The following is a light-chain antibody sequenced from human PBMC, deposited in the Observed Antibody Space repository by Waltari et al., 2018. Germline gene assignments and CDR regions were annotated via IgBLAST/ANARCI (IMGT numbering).Light chain of an antibody. CDR2: SIS. Sequence: DIQMTQSPSSLSASVGDRVIITCRASQVIHNYLSWYQHQPGKAPKPLISSISSVEAGIPSRFSGRRSGTDYILTIRSLQPEDIGTYYCQQYDNVPYSFGQGTNVEIK. J-gene: IGKJ2*03. CDR3: QQYDNVPYS. V-gene: IGKV1-33*01. CDR1: QVIHNY.